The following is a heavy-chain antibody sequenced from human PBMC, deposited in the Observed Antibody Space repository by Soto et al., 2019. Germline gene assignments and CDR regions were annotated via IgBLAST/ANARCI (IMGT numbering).Heavy chain of an antibody. V-gene: IGHV3-23*01. CDR1: GFTFSSYA. CDR3: AKDLPDPGYY. CDR2: ISSRGGST. Sequence: EVRLLESGGGLVQPGGSLRLSCAASGFTFSSYAMSWVRQAPGKGLEWVSVISSRGGSTYYADSVKGRFTISRDNSKNTLYLQMNSLRAEDTAVYYCAKDLPDPGYYWGQGTLVTVSS. J-gene: IGHJ4*02.